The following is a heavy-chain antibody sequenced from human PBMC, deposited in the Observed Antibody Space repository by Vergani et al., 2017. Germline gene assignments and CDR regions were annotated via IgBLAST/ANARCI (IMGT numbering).Heavy chain of an antibody. CDR1: GFTFTSSA. Sequence: QLVQSGPEVKKPGTSVKVSCKASGFTFTSSAVQWVRQARGQRLEWMGIINPSGGSTSYAQKFQGRVTMTRDTSTSTVYMELSSLRSEDTAVYYCASSSPAGGMGYSGYDFLWWGQGTLVTVSS. V-gene: IGHV1-46*01. D-gene: IGHD5-12*01. J-gene: IGHJ4*02. CDR3: ASSSPAGGMGYSGYDFLW. CDR2: INPSGGST.